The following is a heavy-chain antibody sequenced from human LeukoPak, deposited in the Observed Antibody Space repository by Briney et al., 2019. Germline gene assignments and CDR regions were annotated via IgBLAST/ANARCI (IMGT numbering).Heavy chain of an antibody. D-gene: IGHD3-16*01. CDR3: VRGGGSFDS. CDR1: ALTSSVIW. J-gene: IGHJ4*02. CDR2: IKYDGNDK. V-gene: IGHV3-7*04. Sequence: SLCPSCAPSALTSSVIWTGWGRQAPKEGLEWVANIKYDGNDKRYVDSVKGRFTVSRDNANNSLYLQMNSLRAEDTAVYYCVRGGGSFDSWGQGTLVTVSS.